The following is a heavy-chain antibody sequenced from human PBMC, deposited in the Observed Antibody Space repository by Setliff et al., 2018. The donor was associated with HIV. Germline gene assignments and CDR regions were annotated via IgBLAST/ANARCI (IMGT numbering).Heavy chain of an antibody. CDR1: GYIFNTNG. CDR2: IIPIFATA. V-gene: IGHV1-69*13. J-gene: IGHJ4*02. D-gene: IGHD3-22*01. CDR3: ARRVSYASSGYPLGY. Sequence: GASVKVSCKGSGYIFNTNGISWVRQAPGQGLEWMGGIIPIFATANYAQKFQGRVTITADASTRTSYLELSSLRSDDTALYFCARRVSYASSGYPLGYWGQGTQVTVS.